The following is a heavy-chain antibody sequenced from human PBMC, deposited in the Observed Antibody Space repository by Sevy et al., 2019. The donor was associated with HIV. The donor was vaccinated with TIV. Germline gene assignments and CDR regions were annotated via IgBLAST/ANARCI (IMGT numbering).Heavy chain of an antibody. CDR2: IWYDGSNK. D-gene: IGHD3-3*01. Sequence: GGSLRLSCAASGFTFSGYGMHWVRQAPGKGLEWVAVIWYDGSNKYYADSVKGRFTISRDNSKNTLYLQMNSLRAEDTAVYYCARDGESAGNYYGMDVWGQGTTVTVSS. CDR1: GFTFSGYG. V-gene: IGHV3-33*01. CDR3: ARDGESAGNYYGMDV. J-gene: IGHJ6*02.